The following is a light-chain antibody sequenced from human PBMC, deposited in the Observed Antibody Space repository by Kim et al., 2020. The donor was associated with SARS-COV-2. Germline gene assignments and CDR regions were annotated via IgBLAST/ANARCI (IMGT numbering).Light chain of an antibody. CDR3: AAWDDSLSVHVV. J-gene: IGLJ2*01. CDR2: RNN. CDR1: SSNIGSNY. Sequence: QSVLTQPPSASGTPGQRVTISCSGSSSNIGSNYVYWYQQLPGTAPKLLIYRNNQRPSGVPDRFSGSKSGTSASLAISGLRSEDEADYYCAAWDDSLSVHVVFGGVTQLTVL. V-gene: IGLV1-47*01.